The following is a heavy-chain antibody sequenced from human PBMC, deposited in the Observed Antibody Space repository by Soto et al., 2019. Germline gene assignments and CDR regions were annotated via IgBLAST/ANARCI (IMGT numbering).Heavy chain of an antibody. D-gene: IGHD2-15*01. Sequence: QVQLVQSGAEVKKPGASVKVSCKASGYTFTSYDINWVRQATGQGLEWMGWMNPNSGNTGFAQKFQGSVAMTRNTSISTAYMELSSPRSEDTAVYFCARGPQDILDHWGQGTLVTVSS. J-gene: IGHJ4*02. CDR2: MNPNSGNT. CDR3: ARGPQDILDH. V-gene: IGHV1-8*01. CDR1: GYTFTSYD.